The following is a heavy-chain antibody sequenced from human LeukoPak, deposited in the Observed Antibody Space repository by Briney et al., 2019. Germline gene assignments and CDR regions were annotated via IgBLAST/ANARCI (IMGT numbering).Heavy chain of an antibody. V-gene: IGHV3-74*01. CDR1: GFTFSSYW. CDR2: INTDGTTT. Sequence: GGSLRLSCAASGFTFSSYWVHWVRHAPGRGLVWVSRINTDGTTTTYVDSVKGRFTISRDNAEKSVYLQMNSLGAEDTAVYYCARTAYPSYYGYDYWGQGALVTVSS. D-gene: IGHD3-10*01. J-gene: IGHJ4*02. CDR3: ARTAYPSYYGYDY.